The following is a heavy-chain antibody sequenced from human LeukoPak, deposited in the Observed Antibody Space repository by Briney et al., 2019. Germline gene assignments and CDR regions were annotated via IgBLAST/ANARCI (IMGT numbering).Heavy chain of an antibody. V-gene: IGHV3-53*01. J-gene: IGHJ4*02. CDR1: GFSVGSNY. CDR2: IYTGGTT. Sequence: SGGFLRLSCAASGFSVGSNYMSWVRQAPGKGLEWVSVIYTGGTTHYAESVMGRFTISRDDSHNTVHLHMSGLRAEDTAVYYCAREGRFQSFDYWGQGTLVAVSS. CDR3: AREGRFQSFDY.